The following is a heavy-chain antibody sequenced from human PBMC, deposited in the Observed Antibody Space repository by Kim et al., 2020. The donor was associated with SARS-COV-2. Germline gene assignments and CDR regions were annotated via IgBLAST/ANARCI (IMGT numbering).Heavy chain of an antibody. Sequence: GGSLRLSCVASGFNFTTYGLYWIRQAPGKGLEWVSVIWYDGSHAEYADAGKGRFTISRDNSKNPLFLQMTSLRAQDTVVYYCAKMPYGYEYWGQGIMVT. V-gene: IGHV3-33*07. CDR3: AKMPYGYEY. CDR1: GFNFTTYG. D-gene: IGHD3-10*01. J-gene: IGHJ4*02. CDR2: IWYDGSHA.